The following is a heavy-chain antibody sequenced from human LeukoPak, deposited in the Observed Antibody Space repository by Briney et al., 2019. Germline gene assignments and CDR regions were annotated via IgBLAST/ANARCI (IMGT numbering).Heavy chain of an antibody. CDR2: ISGDRYTT. V-gene: IGHV3-43*02. J-gene: IGHJ4*02. D-gene: IGHD2-15*01. Sequence: GGSLRLSCAASGFSFGDYAMHWVRQAPGKGLEWVSLISGDRYTTYYADSVKGRFTISRDNSKNSLYLQMNSLTTEDTALYFCARSGPGTCADNWGQGTLVTVSS. CDR1: GFSFGDYA. CDR3: ARSGPGTCADN.